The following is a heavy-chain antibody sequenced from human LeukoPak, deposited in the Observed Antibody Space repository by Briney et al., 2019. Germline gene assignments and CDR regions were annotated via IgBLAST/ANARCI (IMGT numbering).Heavy chain of an antibody. D-gene: IGHD6-19*01. CDR2: INHSGST. CDR1: GGSFSGYY. Sequence: KPSETLSLTCAVYGGSFSGYYWSWIRQPPGKGLEWIGEINHSGSTNYNPSLKSRITISVDTSKNQFSLKLSSVTAADTAVYYCARGGYSGYSSGWYSKGVDYWGQGTLVTVSS. CDR3: ARGGYSGYSSGWYSKGVDY. J-gene: IGHJ4*02. V-gene: IGHV4-34*01.